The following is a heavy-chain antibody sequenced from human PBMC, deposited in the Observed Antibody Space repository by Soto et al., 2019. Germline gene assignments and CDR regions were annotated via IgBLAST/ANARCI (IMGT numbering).Heavy chain of an antibody. CDR1: GGSISSYY. Sequence: QVQLQESGPGLVKPSETLSLTCTVSGGSISSYYWSWIRQPAGKGLEWIGRIYTSGSTNYNPSLKSRVTMSVDTSKNQFSLKLSSVTAADTAVYYCARESGYSGYYGHYYYGMDVWGQGTTVTVSS. CDR3: ARESGYSGYYGHYYYGMDV. V-gene: IGHV4-4*07. CDR2: IYTSGST. D-gene: IGHD5-12*01. J-gene: IGHJ6*02.